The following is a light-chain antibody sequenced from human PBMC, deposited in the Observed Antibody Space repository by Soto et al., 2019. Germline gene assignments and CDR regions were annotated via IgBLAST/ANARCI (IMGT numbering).Light chain of an antibody. Sequence: EIVLTQSPATLSLSPGDRATLSCRASQSVTSSLAWFQQKPGQAPRLLIYDVSRRATAIPARFSGSGSGADFTLTISNLQSEDFAVYYCQQYTNWPPITFGQGTRLEIK. J-gene: IGKJ5*01. CDR1: QSVTSS. CDR2: DVS. V-gene: IGKV3-11*01. CDR3: QQYTNWPPIT.